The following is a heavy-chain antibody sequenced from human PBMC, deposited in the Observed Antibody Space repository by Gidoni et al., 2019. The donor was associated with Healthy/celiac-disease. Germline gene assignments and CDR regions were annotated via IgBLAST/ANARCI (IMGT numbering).Heavy chain of an antibody. J-gene: IGHJ4*02. Sequence: QVQLQESGPGLGKPSETLSLTCTVSGYSISSGYYWGWIRQPPGKGLEWIGSIYHSGSTYYNPSLKSRVTISVDTSKNQFSLKLSSVTAADTAVYYCARVLLGGYSYGYGSFDYWGQGTLVTVSS. CDR1: GYSISSGYY. CDR2: IYHSGST. CDR3: ARVLLGGYSYGYGSFDY. D-gene: IGHD5-18*01. V-gene: IGHV4-38-2*02.